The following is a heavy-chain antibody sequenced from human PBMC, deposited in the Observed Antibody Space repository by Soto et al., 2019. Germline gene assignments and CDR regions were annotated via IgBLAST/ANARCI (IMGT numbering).Heavy chain of an antibody. CDR3: AKEGPITNWYFDY. J-gene: IGHJ4*02. CDR2: ISYDGNVA. Sequence: QVHLVESGGGVVQPGRSLRLSCAASGFTFSSYGMHWVRQAPGKGLEWVTDISYDGNVAYYADSVKGRVTISRDNSKNTLYLQMNSLRTEDTAMYYCAKEGPITNWYFDYWGQGTLVTVSS. V-gene: IGHV3-30*18. D-gene: IGHD1-1*01. CDR1: GFTFSSYG.